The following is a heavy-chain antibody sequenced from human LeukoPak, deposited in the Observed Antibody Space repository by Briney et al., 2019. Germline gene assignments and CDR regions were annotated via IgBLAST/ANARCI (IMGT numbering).Heavy chain of an antibody. CDR3: ARALYYYDSSGYGPGFDY. D-gene: IGHD3-22*01. V-gene: IGHV3-30-3*01. Sequence: GRSLRLSCAVSGFTFSSYAMHWVRQAPGKGLEWVAVISHDGINKYYADSVKGRFTISRDNSKNTLYLQMNSLRAEDTAVYYCARALYYYDSSGYGPGFDYWGQGTLVTVSS. CDR2: ISHDGINK. J-gene: IGHJ4*02. CDR1: GFTFSSYA.